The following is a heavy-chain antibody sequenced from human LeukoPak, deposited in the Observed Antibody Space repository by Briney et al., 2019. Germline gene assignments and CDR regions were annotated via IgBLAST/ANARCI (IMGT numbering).Heavy chain of an antibody. J-gene: IGHJ5*02. V-gene: IGHV3-23*01. CDR3: AKDTSIVGPTGWFDP. D-gene: IGHD1-26*01. CDR1: GFTFSSYA. Sequence: GGSLRLSCAASGFTFSSYAMSWVRQAPGKGLEWVSAISGSGGSTYYADSVKGRFTISRDNSKNTLCLQMNSLRAEDTAVYYCAKDTSIVGPTGWFDPWGQGTLVTVSS. CDR2: ISGSGGST.